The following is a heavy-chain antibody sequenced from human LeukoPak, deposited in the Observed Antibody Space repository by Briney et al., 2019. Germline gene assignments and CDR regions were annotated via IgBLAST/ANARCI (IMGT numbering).Heavy chain of an antibody. Sequence: PGGALRLSCAASGFAFSSFAMHWVRQAPGKGLEWVAVISYDGSNKYYADAVKGRFTISRDKSKNTLYLKMNSLRPEDTAVYYCARDEHSSRVYGMDVWGQGTTVTVSS. V-gene: IGHV3-30-3*01. CDR3: ARDEHSSRVYGMDV. CDR1: GFAFSSFA. J-gene: IGHJ6*02. CDR2: ISYDGSNK. D-gene: IGHD6-13*01.